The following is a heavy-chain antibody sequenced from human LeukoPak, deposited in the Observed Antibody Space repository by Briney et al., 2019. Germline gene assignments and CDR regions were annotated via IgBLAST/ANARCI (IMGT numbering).Heavy chain of an antibody. D-gene: IGHD4-17*01. J-gene: IGHJ4*02. V-gene: IGHV1-18*01. Sequence: GASVKVCCKASGYTFSIYAITWVRQEAGQRLDWIEFISADNGDTNYAQKFQGRVTMTTDTYTNTAYMELRSLRPDDTAVYYCARCGATVTMFFDYWGQGTLVTVSS. CDR1: GYTFSIYA. CDR3: ARCGATVTMFFDY. CDR2: ISADNGDT.